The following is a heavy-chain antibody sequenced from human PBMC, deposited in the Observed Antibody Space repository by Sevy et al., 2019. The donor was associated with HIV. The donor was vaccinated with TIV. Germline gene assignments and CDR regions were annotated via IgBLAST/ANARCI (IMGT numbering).Heavy chain of an antibody. CDR1: GFSYSSYG. J-gene: IGHJ4*02. D-gene: IGHD2-21*01. V-gene: IGHV3-30*02. CDR3: VKEGGGEGGDH. CDR2: IQYDGSNK. Sequence: GGSLRLSCAASGFSYSSYGMHWVRQAPGKGLEWVAYIQYDGSNKDYADSVKGRFTISRENSKNTLDLQMNSRRVEDTAVYYCVKEGGGEGGDHWGQGTLVTVSS.